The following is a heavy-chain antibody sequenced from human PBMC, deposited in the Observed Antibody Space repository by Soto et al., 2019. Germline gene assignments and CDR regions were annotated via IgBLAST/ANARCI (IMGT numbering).Heavy chain of an antibody. CDR1: GFSLNNFA. J-gene: IGHJ4*02. CDR3: ARDCASTSCSLWRD. D-gene: IGHD2-2*01. CDR2: ITSSGDKT. Sequence: EVQLLESGGDLVQPGGSLRLSCAASGFSLNNFAMAWVRQAPGKGLEWVSTITSSGDKTSYADSVKGRFIISRDNSKNMLYLQMNSLRVEDTALYYCARDCASTSCSLWRDWGQGTLVTVSS. V-gene: IGHV3-23*01.